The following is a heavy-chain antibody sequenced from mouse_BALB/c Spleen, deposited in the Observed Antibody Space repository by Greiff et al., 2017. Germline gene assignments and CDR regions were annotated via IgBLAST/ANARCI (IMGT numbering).Heavy chain of an antibody. CDR1: GYSITSGYY. CDR2: ISYDGSN. V-gene: IGHV3-6*02. Sequence: LQESGPGLVKPSQSLSLTCSVTGYSITSGYYWNWIRQFPGNQLEWMGYISYDGSNNYNTSIKNRISITRDTSKNQFFLKLKTVTTEDTATYCGAREDYGSCYGMDYWGQGTSVTVSS. J-gene: IGHJ4*01. D-gene: IGHD1-1*01. CDR3: AREDYGSCYGMDY.